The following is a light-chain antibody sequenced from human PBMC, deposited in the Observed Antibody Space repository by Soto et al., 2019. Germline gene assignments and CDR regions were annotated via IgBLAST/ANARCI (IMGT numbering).Light chain of an antibody. V-gene: IGKV1-39*01. CDR1: QSIRTF. Sequence: DIQMTQSPSSLSASVGDRVTITCRASQSIRTFLNWYQQKPGKATKLLIYAASTLQTGVPSRFSGSGSGTDFTLTISNLQPEDFATYYCHQTDTIPETFGQGTKVEIK. J-gene: IGKJ1*01. CDR2: AAS. CDR3: HQTDTIPET.